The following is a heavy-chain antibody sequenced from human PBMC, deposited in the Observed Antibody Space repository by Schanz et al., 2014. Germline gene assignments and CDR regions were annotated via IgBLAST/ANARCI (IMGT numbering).Heavy chain of an antibody. D-gene: IGHD4-17*01. CDR3: ARTIAYGGSSGYFDY. CDR1: GGTFNSYT. J-gene: IGHJ4*02. Sequence: QVQLVQSGAEVKKPGASVKVSCKASGGTFNSYTINWVRQAPGQGLEWMGRIIPILGIANYAQNFQGRVSITADTSTNTAYMELSSLTSEDTAVYYCARTIAYGGSSGYFDYWGQGTLVTVSS. CDR2: IIPILGIA. V-gene: IGHV1-69*02.